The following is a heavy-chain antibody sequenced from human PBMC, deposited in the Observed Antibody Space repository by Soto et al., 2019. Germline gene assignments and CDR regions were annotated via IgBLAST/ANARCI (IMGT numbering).Heavy chain of an antibody. Sequence: ASETLSLTCTVSGGSISSSSYYWGWIRQPPGKGLEWIGSIYYSGSTYYNPSLKSRVTISVDTSKNQFSLKLSSVTAADTAVYYCARHNPTQDIVVVVAATSRGRWFDPWGQGTLVTVSS. CDR2: IYYSGST. D-gene: IGHD2-15*01. CDR3: ARHNPTQDIVVVVAATSRGRWFDP. V-gene: IGHV4-39*01. CDR1: GGSISSSSYY. J-gene: IGHJ5*02.